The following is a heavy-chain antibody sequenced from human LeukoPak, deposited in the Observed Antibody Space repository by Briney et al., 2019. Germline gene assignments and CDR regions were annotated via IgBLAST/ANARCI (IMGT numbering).Heavy chain of an antibody. Sequence: SVKVSCKASGGTFSSYAISWVRQAPGQGLEWMGGIVPIFGTANYAQKFQGRVTIIADESTSTAYMELSSLRSEDTAVYYCARGAVEMLYDILTPYLDYWGQGTQVTVSS. CDR1: GGTFSSYA. CDR3: ARGAVEMLYDILTPYLDY. D-gene: IGHD3-9*01. V-gene: IGHV1-69*01. CDR2: IVPIFGTA. J-gene: IGHJ4*02.